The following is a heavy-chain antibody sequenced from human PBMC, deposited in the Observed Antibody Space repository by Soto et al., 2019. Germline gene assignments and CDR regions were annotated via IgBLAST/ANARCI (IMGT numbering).Heavy chain of an antibody. V-gene: IGHV1-18*01. CDR2: ISGYNGNT. J-gene: IGHJ6*02. CDR3: AASGGYHFGMDV. Sequence: ASVKVSCKASSFIFTSYGINWVRQAPGQGLEWMGWISGYNGNTKYGQKFQDRVTLTADTSTATAFMEVRSLRGDDSAVYYCAASGGYHFGMDVWGQGTTVTVSS. D-gene: IGHD2-8*02. CDR1: SFIFTSYG.